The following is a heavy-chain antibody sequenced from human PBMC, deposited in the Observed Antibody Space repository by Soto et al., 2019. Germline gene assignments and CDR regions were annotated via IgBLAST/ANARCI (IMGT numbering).Heavy chain of an antibody. CDR2: IYYSGST. Sequence: SETLSLTCTVSGGSISSYYWSWIRQPPGKGLEWIGYIYYSGSTNYNPSLKSRVTISVDTSKNQFSLKLSSVTAADTAVYYCERYYDILTGTARYYFDYWGQGTLVTVSS. CDR1: GGSISSYY. CDR3: ERYYDILTGTARYYFDY. V-gene: IGHV4-59*01. J-gene: IGHJ4*02. D-gene: IGHD3-9*01.